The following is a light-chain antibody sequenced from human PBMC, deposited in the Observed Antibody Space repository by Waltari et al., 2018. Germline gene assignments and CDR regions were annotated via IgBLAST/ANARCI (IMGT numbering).Light chain of an antibody. Sequence: IVLTQSPAPLSLSPGDTATLSCRARQSVGSYLAWYQQKPGQPPRLLIYDAANRATGGPAGFRASGSGTDFTLTISSLEAEDFAVYFCQQRSNWTPHTFGQGARLEIK. CDR1: QSVGSY. CDR2: DAA. J-gene: IGKJ2*01. CDR3: QQRSNWTPHT. V-gene: IGKV3-11*01.